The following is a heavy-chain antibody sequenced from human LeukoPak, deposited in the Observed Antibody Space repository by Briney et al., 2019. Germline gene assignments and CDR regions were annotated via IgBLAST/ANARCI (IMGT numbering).Heavy chain of an antibody. V-gene: IGHV3-33*01. CDR3: GRDRRGYDSSGYYDY. CDR1: GFNFSSYG. Sequence: GRSLRLSCALCGFNFSSYGMQWVRQAPGKGLEWVAVIWYDGSYKYYADSVKGRFTISRDNSKNTLYLQMNSLRAEDTAVCYCGRDRRGYDSSGYYDYWGQGTLVTVSS. D-gene: IGHD3-22*01. J-gene: IGHJ4*02. CDR2: IWYDGSYK.